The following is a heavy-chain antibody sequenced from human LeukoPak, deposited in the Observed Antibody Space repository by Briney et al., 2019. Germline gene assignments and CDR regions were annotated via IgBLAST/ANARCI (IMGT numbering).Heavy chain of an antibody. V-gene: IGHV1-46*01. CDR3: ARERYCSGGNCFVTYYYGMDV. CDR1: GYSFTTYY. J-gene: IGHJ6*02. CDR2: INPTGGNT. Sequence: GALVKVSSKASGYSFTTYYIHWVRQAPGQGLEWMGIINPTGGNTNYEQKFEGRVTMTRDTSTSTVYMELSSLRSEDTAVYYCARERYCSGGNCFVTYYYGMDVWGQGTTVTVSS. D-gene: IGHD2-15*01.